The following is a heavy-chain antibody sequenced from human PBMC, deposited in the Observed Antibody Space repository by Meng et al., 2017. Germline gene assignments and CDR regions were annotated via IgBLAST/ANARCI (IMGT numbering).Heavy chain of an antibody. CDR2: AYYRSKWYH. CDR3: ARGSYSFDS. CDR1: GDSVSSNSAA. Sequence: QLQQSGPGLVKPSQPLSLRCAIAGDSVSSNSAAWNWIRQSPSRGREWLGRAYYRSKWYHDYAESVKSRISIDPDTSKNQFSLQLRSVAPEDSAVYYCARGSYSFDSWGQRTLVTVSS. V-gene: IGHV6-1*01. D-gene: IGHD1-26*01. J-gene: IGHJ4*02.